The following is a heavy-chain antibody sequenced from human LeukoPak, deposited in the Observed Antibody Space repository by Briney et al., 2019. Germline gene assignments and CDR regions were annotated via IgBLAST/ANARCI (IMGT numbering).Heavy chain of an antibody. V-gene: IGHV4-4*07. CDR1: GGSFNIYY. J-gene: IGHJ4*02. D-gene: IGHD4-17*01. Sequence: SETLSLTCTVSGGSFNIYYWNWIRQPAGKGLEWIGRIYSSGSTNYSPSLKSRVTMSVDTSKNQFSLKLTSVTAADTAEYYCARWTTVTRAFDYWGQGTLVTVSS. CDR3: ARWTTVTRAFDY. CDR2: IYSSGST.